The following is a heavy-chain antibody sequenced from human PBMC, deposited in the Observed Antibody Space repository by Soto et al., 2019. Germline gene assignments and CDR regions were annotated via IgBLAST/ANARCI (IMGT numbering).Heavy chain of an antibody. CDR1: GGSINNGHW. Sequence: QVQLQESGPGLVKPSGTLALACAVSGGSINNGHWWTWVRQPPGKGLEWIGEIYQRGSTNYSPSLGSRVTISVDKSKIQFSLRLTAVTAADTAVYYCATRVGASPLWGQGTLVTVSS. CDR2: IYQRGST. D-gene: IGHD1-26*01. CDR3: ATRVGASPL. J-gene: IGHJ4*02. V-gene: IGHV4-4*02.